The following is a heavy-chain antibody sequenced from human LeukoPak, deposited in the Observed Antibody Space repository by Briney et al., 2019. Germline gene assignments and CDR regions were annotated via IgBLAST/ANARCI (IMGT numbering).Heavy chain of an antibody. D-gene: IGHD3-22*01. CDR1: GGSISPYY. CDR2: IYYSGNT. J-gene: IGHJ4*02. Sequence: TSETLSLTCSVSGGSISPYYWNWIRQTPGKGLEWIGYIYYSGNTNYNPSLKSRVTISVDTSKNQFSLKLSSVTAADTAVYYCARHDSSGYYYWGQGILVTVSS. V-gene: IGHV4-59*08. CDR3: ARHDSSGYYY.